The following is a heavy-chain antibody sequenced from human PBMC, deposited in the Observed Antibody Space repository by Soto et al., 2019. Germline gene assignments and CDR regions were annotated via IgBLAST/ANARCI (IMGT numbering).Heavy chain of an antibody. CDR3: ARDPDDDYGHYEGYNWFDP. CDR1: GFTFSSYS. CDR2: ISSSSSYI. V-gene: IGHV3-21*01. J-gene: IGHJ5*02. D-gene: IGHD4-17*01. Sequence: EVQLVESGGGLVKPWGSLRLSCAASGFTFSSYSMNWVRQAPGKGLEWVSSISSSSSYIYYAGSVKGRFTISRDNAKNSLYLQMNSLRAEDTAVYYCARDPDDDYGHYEGYNWFDPWGQGTLVTVSS.